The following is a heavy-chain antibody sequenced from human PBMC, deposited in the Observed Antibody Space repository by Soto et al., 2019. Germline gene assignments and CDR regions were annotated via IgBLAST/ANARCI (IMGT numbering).Heavy chain of an antibody. J-gene: IGHJ6*02. Sequence: QVQLQQWGAGLLKPSETLSLTCAVYGGSFSGYYWSWIRQPPGKGLEWIGEINHSGSTNYNPSLRSRVTISVDTSKIQFPLRLSSVTAADTAVYYCARQGYGMDVWGQGTTVTVSS. V-gene: IGHV4-34*01. CDR2: INHSGST. CDR3: ARQGYGMDV. CDR1: GGSFSGYY.